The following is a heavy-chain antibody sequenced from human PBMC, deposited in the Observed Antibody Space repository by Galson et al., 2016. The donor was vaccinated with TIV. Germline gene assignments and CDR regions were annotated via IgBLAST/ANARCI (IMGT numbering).Heavy chain of an antibody. CDR1: GYTFTSYD. Sequence: SVKVSCKASGYTFTSYDIIWVRQAAGQGLEWMGWMNPRSGNTDYAQKFQGRVTMSMNTSISTAYMKMSSLRSEDTAVYYCARYCSTANCYGSLTHDIDVWGQGTTVAVSS. V-gene: IGHV1-8*02. CDR3: ARYCSTANCYGSLTHDIDV. J-gene: IGHJ6*02. CDR2: MNPRSGNT. D-gene: IGHD2-2*01.